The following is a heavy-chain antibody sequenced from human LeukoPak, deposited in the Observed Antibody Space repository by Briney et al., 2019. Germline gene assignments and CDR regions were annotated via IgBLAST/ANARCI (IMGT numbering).Heavy chain of an antibody. CDR1: GGSISSSNW. Sequence: ASETLSLTCAVSGGSISSSNWWSWVRQPPGKGLEWIGAIYHSGSTNYNPSLKSRVTISVDKSKNQFSLKLSSVTAADTAVYYCVRDIGYSSSWSKLGAFDIWGQGTMVTVSS. V-gene: IGHV4-4*02. J-gene: IGHJ3*02. CDR3: VRDIGYSSSWSKLGAFDI. D-gene: IGHD6-13*01. CDR2: IYHSGST.